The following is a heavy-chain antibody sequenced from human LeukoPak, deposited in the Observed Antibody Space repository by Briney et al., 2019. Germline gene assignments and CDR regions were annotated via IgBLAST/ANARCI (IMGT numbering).Heavy chain of an antibody. Sequence: SETLSLTCAVYGGSFSGYYWSWIRQPPGKGLEWIGEINHSGSTNYNPSLKSRVTISVDTSKNQFSLKLSSVTAADTAVYYCARVITMVRGVMAHFDYWGQGTLVTASS. J-gene: IGHJ4*02. CDR1: GGSFSGYY. CDR3: ARVITMVRGVMAHFDY. D-gene: IGHD3-10*01. V-gene: IGHV4-34*01. CDR2: INHSGST.